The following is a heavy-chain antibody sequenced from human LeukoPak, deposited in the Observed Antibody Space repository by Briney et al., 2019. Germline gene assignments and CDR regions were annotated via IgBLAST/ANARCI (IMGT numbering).Heavy chain of an antibody. CDR1: GFTFINYE. J-gene: IGHJ6*03. V-gene: IGHV3-48*03. CDR3: ACSGSSTYYYYYMDV. CDR2: ISSSGNTI. D-gene: IGHD3-10*02. Sequence: GGSLRLSCAGSGFTFINYEMNWVRQAPGKGLEWVSYISSSGNTIYYADSVKGRFTISRDNAKNSLYLQMNSLRDEDTAVYYCACSGSSTYYYYYMDVWGKGTTVTVSS.